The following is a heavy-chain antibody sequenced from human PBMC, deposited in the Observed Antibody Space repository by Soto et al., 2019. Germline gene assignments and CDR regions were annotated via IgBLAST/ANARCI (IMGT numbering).Heavy chain of an antibody. V-gene: IGHV1-18*01. D-gene: IGHD1-26*01. Sequence: ASVKVSCKASGYTFTIYSMTWVRQAPGQGLEWMGWISAYNGNTDYAPKFQGRVTMTTDTSTSTAYMELRSLTSDDTAVYYCARDKAGAVDAFDIWGQGTMVTVSS. CDR1: GYTFTIYS. J-gene: IGHJ3*02. CDR2: ISAYNGNT. CDR3: ARDKAGAVDAFDI.